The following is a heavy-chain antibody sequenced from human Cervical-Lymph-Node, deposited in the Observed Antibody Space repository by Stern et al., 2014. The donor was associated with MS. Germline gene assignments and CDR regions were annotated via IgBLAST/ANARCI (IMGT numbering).Heavy chain of an antibody. D-gene: IGHD6-13*01. CDR2: ILRHSGGT. CDR3: ARSAIEIAAPGHFDY. J-gene: IGHJ4*02. Sequence: QDQLVQSEAEVKKPGASVKVSCKASGYTFTGSFMHSVRQAPGQELAWMGRILRHSGGTEYEQKFQGRVTMTRDTSISTAYMELSRLRSDDKAVYYCARSAIEIAAPGHFDYWGQGTLVTVSS. CDR1: GYTFTGSF. V-gene: IGHV1-2*06.